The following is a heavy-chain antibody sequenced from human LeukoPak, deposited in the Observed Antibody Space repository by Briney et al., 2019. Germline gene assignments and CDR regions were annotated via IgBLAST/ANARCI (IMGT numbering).Heavy chain of an antibody. D-gene: IGHD2-2*01. Sequence: GGSLRLSCAASGFTFTTYAMSWVRQAPGKGLEWVSAVSGSGGSTYYADSVKGRFTISRDNSKNTLHLQMNSLRAEDTAVYYCAKEAFVGSSTSCVDYWGQGTLATVSS. V-gene: IGHV3-23*01. CDR1: GFTFTTYA. CDR2: VSGSGGST. J-gene: IGHJ4*02. CDR3: AKEAFVGSSTSCVDY.